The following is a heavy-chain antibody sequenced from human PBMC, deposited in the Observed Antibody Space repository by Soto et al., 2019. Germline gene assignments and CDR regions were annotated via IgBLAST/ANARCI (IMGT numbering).Heavy chain of an antibody. D-gene: IGHD5-12*01. V-gene: IGHV4-39*01. J-gene: IGHJ3*02. CDR3: ARIRSSTGQWLRSYDAFDI. Sequence: QLQLQESGPGLVKPSETLSLTCTVSGGSISSSSYYWGWIRQPPGKGLEWIGSIYYSGSTYYNPSLKSRVTISVDTSKNQFSLKLSSVTAADTAVYYCARIRSSTGQWLRSYDAFDIWGQGTMVTVSS. CDR1: GGSISSSSYY. CDR2: IYYSGST.